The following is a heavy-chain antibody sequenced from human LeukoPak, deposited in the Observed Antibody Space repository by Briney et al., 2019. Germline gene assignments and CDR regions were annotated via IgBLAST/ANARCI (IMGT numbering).Heavy chain of an antibody. CDR1: DGSTSSNNYY. J-gene: IGHJ3*02. D-gene: IGHD1-26*01. Sequence: TLSLTSTVSDGSTSSNNYYWCWIRQPAGKGLQWIGHISTSGRTNYSTSLKSRVTMSIDTSKNQFALNLSSVTAADTAVYYCARGASGSSLSGFDIWGQGTMVTVSS. CDR3: ARGASGSSLSGFDI. V-gene: IGHV4-61*09. CDR2: ISTSGRT.